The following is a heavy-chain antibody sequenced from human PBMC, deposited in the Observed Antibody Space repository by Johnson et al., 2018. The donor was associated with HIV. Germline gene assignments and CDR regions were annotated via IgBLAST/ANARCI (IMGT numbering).Heavy chain of an antibody. CDR2: ISYDGSNK. J-gene: IGHJ3*02. Sequence: QMLLVESGGGVVQPGRSLRLSCAASGFTFSSYAMHWVRQAPGKGLEWVAVISYDGSNKYYADSVKGRFTISRDSSKNTLFLQMNSLRAEDTAVYHCAKEPAVGYSGSFSGGFDIWGQGTMVTVSS. V-gene: IGHV3-30-3*01. CDR1: GFTFSSYA. D-gene: IGHD1-26*01. CDR3: AKEPAVGYSGSFSGGFDI.